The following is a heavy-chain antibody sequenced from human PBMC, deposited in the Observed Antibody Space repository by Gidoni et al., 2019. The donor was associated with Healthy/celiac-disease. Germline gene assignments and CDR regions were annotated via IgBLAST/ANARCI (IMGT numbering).Heavy chain of an antibody. V-gene: IGHV3-23*01. CDR2: GSGGST. Sequence: GSGGSTYYADSVKGRFTISRDNSKNTLYLQMNSLRAEDTAVYYCAKGQRSVSSGWYYFDYWGQGTLVTVSS. J-gene: IGHJ4*02. CDR3: AKGQRSVSSGWYYFDY. D-gene: IGHD6-19*01.